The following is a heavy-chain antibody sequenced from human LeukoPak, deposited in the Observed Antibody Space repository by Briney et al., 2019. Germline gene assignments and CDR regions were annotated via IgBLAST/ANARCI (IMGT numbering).Heavy chain of an antibody. CDR2: ISSSSSYI. CDR3: ARGVIAVAGTDDPNNWFDP. Sequence: PGGSLRLSCAASGFTFSSYSMNWVRQAPGKGLEWVSSISSSSSYIYYAGSVKGRFTISRDNAKNSLYLQMNSPRAEDTAVYYCARGVIAVAGTDDPNNWFDPWGQGTLVTVSS. D-gene: IGHD6-19*01. V-gene: IGHV3-21*01. J-gene: IGHJ5*02. CDR1: GFTFSSYS.